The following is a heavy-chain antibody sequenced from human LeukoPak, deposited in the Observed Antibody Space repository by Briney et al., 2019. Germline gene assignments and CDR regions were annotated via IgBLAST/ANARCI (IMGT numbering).Heavy chain of an antibody. CDR3: ARENWVFDY. CDR1: GYSISSGYH. CDR2: VYRSGNT. D-gene: IGHD7-27*01. V-gene: IGHV4-38-2*02. J-gene: IGHJ4*02. Sequence: PSETLSLTCVVSGYSISSGYHWGWIRQPPGKGLEWIGSVYRSGNTYYDPSLKSRVTISVDTSKNQISLKVRSVTAADTAMYYCARENWVFDYWGQGILVTVSS.